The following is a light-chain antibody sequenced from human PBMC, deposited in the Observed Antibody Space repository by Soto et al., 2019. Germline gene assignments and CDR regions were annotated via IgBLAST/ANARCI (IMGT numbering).Light chain of an antibody. CDR3: SSYTTGTSVV. J-gene: IGLJ2*01. CDR2: DVS. V-gene: IGLV2-14*01. CDR1: NSDVGAYNY. Sequence: QSALTQPASVSGSPGQSITISCTGTNSDVGAYNYVSWYQQHPGKAPKLIIYDVSNRPSGVSDRFSGSKSGNTASLTIAGLQAEDEADYHCSSYTTGTSVVFGGGTQLTVL.